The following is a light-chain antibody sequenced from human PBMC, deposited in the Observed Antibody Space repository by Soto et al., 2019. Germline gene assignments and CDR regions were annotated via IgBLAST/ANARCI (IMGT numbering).Light chain of an antibody. CDR2: GES. V-gene: IGKV3-11*01. J-gene: IGKJ3*01. CDR1: QSVSSN. Sequence: EILFTQSPGTPSFSSGGRSTLSFRASQSVSSNLAWYQQKPGQAPRLIIYGESTRATGITDRFSGSGSGTDFTITISSIETEDFEVYYCQQRSNWPTEFGPGTTVDIK. CDR3: QQRSNWPTE.